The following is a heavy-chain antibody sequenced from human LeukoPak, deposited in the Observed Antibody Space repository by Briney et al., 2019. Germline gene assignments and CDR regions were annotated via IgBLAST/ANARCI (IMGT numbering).Heavy chain of an antibody. Sequence: PGGSLRLSCAASGFTFSSYNMVWVRQAPGKGLEWVSSISSRSSFMSYADSVKGRFTISRDNAQNSLYLQMTSLRAEDTAVYYCARDGVITFGGVIVADYWGQGTLVTVSS. D-gene: IGHD3-16*02. CDR2: ISSRSSFM. CDR1: GFTFSSYN. V-gene: IGHV3-21*06. CDR3: ARDGVITFGGVIVADY. J-gene: IGHJ4*02.